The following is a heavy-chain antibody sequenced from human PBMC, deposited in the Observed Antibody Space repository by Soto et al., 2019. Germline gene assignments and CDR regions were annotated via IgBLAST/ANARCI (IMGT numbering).Heavy chain of an antibody. D-gene: IGHD4-17*01. CDR2: ISGSGGST. Sequence: EVQLLESGGGLVQPGGSLRLSCTASGFTFSSNAINWVRQAPGKGLEWVSSISGSGGSTYYADSVKGRFTISRDNSKSTRSLQMNSLRAEDTALYYCAKDTYGDYSFDFWGQGTQVTVSS. J-gene: IGHJ4*02. CDR1: GFTFSSNA. V-gene: IGHV3-23*01. CDR3: AKDTYGDYSFDF.